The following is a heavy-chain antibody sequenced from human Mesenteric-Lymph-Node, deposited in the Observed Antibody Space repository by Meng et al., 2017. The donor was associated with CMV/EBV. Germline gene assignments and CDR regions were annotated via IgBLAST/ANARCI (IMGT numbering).Heavy chain of an antibody. Sequence: ASVKVSCKASGYTFTSYYMHWVRQAPGQGREWMGIINPSGGSTSYAQKFQGRVTMTRDTSTSTVYMELSSLRSEDTAVYYCARDAYCGGDCYDAFDIWGQGTMVTVSS. V-gene: IGHV1-46*01. CDR1: GYTFTSYY. D-gene: IGHD2-21*01. CDR3: ARDAYCGGDCYDAFDI. J-gene: IGHJ3*02. CDR2: INPSGGST.